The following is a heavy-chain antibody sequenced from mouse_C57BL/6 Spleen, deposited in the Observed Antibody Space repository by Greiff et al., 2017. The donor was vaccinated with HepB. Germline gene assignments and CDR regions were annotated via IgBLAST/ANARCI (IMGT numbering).Heavy chain of an antibody. Sequence: VQLQQPGAELVMPGASVKLSCKASGYTFTSYWMHWVKQRPGQGLEWIGEIDPSDSYTNYNQKFKGKSTLTVDKSSSTAYMQLSSLTSEDSAVYYCARVPRDYAMDYWGQGTSVTVSS. J-gene: IGHJ4*01. D-gene: IGHD3-3*01. CDR2: IDPSDSYT. CDR1: GYTFTSYW. CDR3: ARVPRDYAMDY. V-gene: IGHV1-69*01.